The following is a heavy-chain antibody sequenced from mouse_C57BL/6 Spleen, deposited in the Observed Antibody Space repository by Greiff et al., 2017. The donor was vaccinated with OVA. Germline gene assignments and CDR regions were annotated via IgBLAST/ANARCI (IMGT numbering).Heavy chain of an antibody. D-gene: IGHD1-1*01. CDR3: ARVGFYYYGRGYFDV. CDR2: IYPRDGST. J-gene: IGHJ1*03. Sequence: VQLQQSGPELVKPGASVKLSCKASGYTFTSYDINWVKQRPGQGLEWIGWIYPRDGSTKYNEKFKGKATLTVDTSSSTAYMELHSLTSEDSAVYFCARVGFYYYGRGYFDVWGTGTTVTVSS. V-gene: IGHV1-85*01. CDR1: GYTFTSYD.